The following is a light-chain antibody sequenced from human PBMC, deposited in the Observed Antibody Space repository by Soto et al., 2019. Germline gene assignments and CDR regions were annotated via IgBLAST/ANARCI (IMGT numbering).Light chain of an antibody. J-gene: IGLJ2*01. CDR1: SSDIGGYNY. V-gene: IGLV2-14*01. Sequence: QSALTQPASVSGSPGQSITISCTGTSSDIGGYNYVSWYQQHPGKAPKLIIFEVNNRPSGVSNRFSGSKSGNTASLTISGLQAEDEADYYCSSYSSSSTLGVFGGGTKVTVL. CDR2: EVN. CDR3: SSYSSSSTLGV.